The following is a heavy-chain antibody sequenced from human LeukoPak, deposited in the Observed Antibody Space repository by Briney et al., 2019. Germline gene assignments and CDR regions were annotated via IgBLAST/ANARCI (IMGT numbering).Heavy chain of an antibody. CDR3: ARGTMNLDS. Sequence: ASVKVSCKASGYTFTGYYIHWVRQAPGQGLEWMGWINPYSGDTAYAQKFQGRVTMARDTSINTAYMELNRLKFDDTAVYYCARGTMNLDSWGQGTLVTVSS. CDR1: GYTFTGYY. D-gene: IGHD3-22*01. V-gene: IGHV1-2*02. CDR2: INPYSGDT. J-gene: IGHJ4*02.